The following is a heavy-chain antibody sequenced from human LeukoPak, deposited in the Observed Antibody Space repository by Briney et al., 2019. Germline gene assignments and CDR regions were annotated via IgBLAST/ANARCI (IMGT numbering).Heavy chain of an antibody. D-gene: IGHD6-19*01. CDR3: ARAVSGWPEDPFDY. CDR1: GGSVSSGSYY. J-gene: IGHJ4*02. Sequence: PSETLSLTCTVSGGSVSSGSYYWSWIRQPPGKGLEWIGYIYYSGSTNYNPSLKSRVTMSVDTSKNQFSLKLSSVTAADTAVYYCARAVSGWPEDPFDYWGQGTLVTVSS. V-gene: IGHV4-61*01. CDR2: IYYSGST.